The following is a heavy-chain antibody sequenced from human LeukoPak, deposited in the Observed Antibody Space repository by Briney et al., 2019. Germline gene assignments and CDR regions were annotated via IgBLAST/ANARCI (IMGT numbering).Heavy chain of an antibody. D-gene: IGHD3-22*01. Sequence: ASVKVSCKASGYTFTSYGISWVRQAPGQGLEWMGRISAYNGNTNYAQKLQGRVTMTTDTSTSTAYMELRSLRSDDTAVYYCARHFADDYYDSSATSDAFDIWGQGTMVTVSS. CDR2: ISAYNGNT. CDR1: GYTFTSYG. J-gene: IGHJ3*02. V-gene: IGHV1-18*01. CDR3: ARHFADDYYDSSATSDAFDI.